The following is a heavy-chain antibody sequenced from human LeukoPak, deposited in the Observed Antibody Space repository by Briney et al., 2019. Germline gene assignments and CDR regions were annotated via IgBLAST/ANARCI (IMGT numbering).Heavy chain of an antibody. D-gene: IGHD3-22*01. V-gene: IGHV3-33*01. CDR3: AREDGSLDSGGYYSM. J-gene: IGHJ4*02. CDR2: IWYDGSNK. CDR1: GFTFSSYG. Sequence: GGSLRLSCAASGFTFSSYGMHWVRQAPGKGLEWVAVIWYDGSNKYYADSVKGRFTISRDNSKNTLYLQMNSLRAEDTAVYYCAREDGSLDSGGYYSMWGQGTLVTVSS.